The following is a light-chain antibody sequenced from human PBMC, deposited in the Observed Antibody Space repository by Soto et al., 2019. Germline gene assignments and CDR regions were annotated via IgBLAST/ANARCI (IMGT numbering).Light chain of an antibody. CDR2: LNSDGSH. CDR3: QTWGTGMV. CDR1: SGHSSYA. J-gene: IGLJ2*01. Sequence: QPVLTQSPSASDSLGASVKLTCTLSSGHSSYAIAWHQQQPEKGPRYLMKLNSDGSHSKGDGIPDRFSGSSSGAERYLTISSLQSEDEADYYCQTWGTGMVFGGGTKLTVL. V-gene: IGLV4-69*01.